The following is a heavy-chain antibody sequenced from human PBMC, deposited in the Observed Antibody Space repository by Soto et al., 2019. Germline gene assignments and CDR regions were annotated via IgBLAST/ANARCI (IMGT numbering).Heavy chain of an antibody. CDR3: AKGGSQNYLTYYYYYGMDV. J-gene: IGHJ6*02. V-gene: IGHV3-30*18. Sequence: PGGSLRLSCAASGFSLSNNGVHWVRLVPGMGLGWVAVISYDGNNKNYANPVKPRFTIHRANSKHTVNLEMNNLRAKDKAMYYYAKGGSQNYLTYYYYYGMDVWGQGTTVTVSS. CDR1: GFSLSNNG. D-gene: IGHD3-10*01. CDR2: ISYDGNNK.